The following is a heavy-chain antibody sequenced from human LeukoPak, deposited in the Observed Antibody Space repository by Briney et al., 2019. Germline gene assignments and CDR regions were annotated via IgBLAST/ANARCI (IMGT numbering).Heavy chain of an antibody. CDR3: ARDAWFGAGRTFAY. D-gene: IGHD3-10*01. CDR1: GDSISSGSYY. J-gene: IGHJ4*02. Sequence: SETLSLTCSVSGDSISSGSYYWSWIRQPAGKGLEWIGRIYTSGSTNYIPSLKSRLTISVATSKNQFSLRLSSVTAADTAVYYCARDAWFGAGRTFAYWGQGTLVTVSS. CDR2: IYTSGST. V-gene: IGHV4-61*02.